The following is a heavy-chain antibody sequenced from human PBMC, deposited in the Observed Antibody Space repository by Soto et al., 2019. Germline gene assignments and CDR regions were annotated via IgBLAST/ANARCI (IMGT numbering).Heavy chain of an antibody. CDR2: IIPIFGTA. CDR1: GGTFSSYA. J-gene: IGHJ3*02. V-gene: IGHV1-69*13. Sequence: SVNFSCKASGGTFSSYAISWVRQAPGQGLEWMGGIIPIFGTANYAQKFQGRVTITADESTSTAYMELSSLRSEDTAVYYCARDQIRGYYDSSGYVRFDAFDIWSQGTMVTVS. CDR3: ARDQIRGYYDSSGYVRFDAFDI. D-gene: IGHD3-22*01.